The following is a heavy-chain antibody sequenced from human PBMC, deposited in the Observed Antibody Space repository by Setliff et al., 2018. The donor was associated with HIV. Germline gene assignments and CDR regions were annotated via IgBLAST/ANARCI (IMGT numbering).Heavy chain of an antibody. Sequence: PGGSLRLSCAASGFTFSSYAMSWVRQAPGKGLEWVSSISSSGGTTYFADTVKGRFTISRDNARNSLYLQMDSLRVEDTAVYYCLGESSAAFDIWGQGTMVTVSS. CDR2: ISSSGGTT. CDR1: GFTFSSYA. V-gene: IGHV3-23*01. CDR3: LGESSAAFDI. J-gene: IGHJ3*02. D-gene: IGHD3-10*01.